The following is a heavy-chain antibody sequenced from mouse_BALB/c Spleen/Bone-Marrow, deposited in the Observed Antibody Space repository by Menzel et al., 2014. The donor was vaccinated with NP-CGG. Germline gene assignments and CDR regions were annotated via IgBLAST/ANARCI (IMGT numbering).Heavy chain of an antibody. CDR3: ARPDGNYESYFDY. J-gene: IGHJ2*01. CDR2: IYPGDGST. V-gene: IGHV1S56*01. Sequence: QVTLKVSGPELVKPGASVKMSCKASGYTFTSCYIHWVKQSPGQGLEWIGWIYPGDGSTEYNEKFKGKTTLTADKSSSTAYMLLSSLTSEDSAIYFCARPDGNYESYFDYWGQGTTLTVSS. CDR1: GYTFTSCY. D-gene: IGHD2-1*01.